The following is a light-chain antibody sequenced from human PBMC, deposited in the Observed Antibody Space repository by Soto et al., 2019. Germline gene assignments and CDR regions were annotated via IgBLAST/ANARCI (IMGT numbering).Light chain of an antibody. Sequence: DVVMAQSPLSLPVTLGQPASISCRSSQSLVYSDGKTYLNGFQQRPGQSPRRLIYKVSNRDSGVPDRFSGSGSGTDFTLRISRVEPDDFAVYYCQQYGSSQFTFGPGTKVNIK. CDR2: KVS. CDR1: QSLVYSDGKTY. V-gene: IGKV2-30*01. CDR3: QQYGSSQFT. J-gene: IGKJ3*01.